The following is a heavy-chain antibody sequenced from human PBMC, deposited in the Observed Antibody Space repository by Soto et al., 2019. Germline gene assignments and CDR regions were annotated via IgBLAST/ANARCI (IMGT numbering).Heavy chain of an antibody. D-gene: IGHD6-13*01. Sequence: EVQLLESGGGLVQRGGSLRLSCAASGFTLSNYRMNWVRQAPGKGLEWVSSLSDSGTSASYADSVKGRFTISRDESKNPLYLQRNSVRAEETAVYGGAISYITSWYPFDSWGQGTLVTVSS. CDR3: AISYITSWYPFDS. CDR1: GFTLSNYR. V-gene: IGHV3-23*01. CDR2: LSDSGTSA. J-gene: IGHJ4*02.